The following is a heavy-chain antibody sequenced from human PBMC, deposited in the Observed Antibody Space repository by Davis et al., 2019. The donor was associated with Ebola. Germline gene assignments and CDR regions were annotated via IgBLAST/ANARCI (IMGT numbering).Heavy chain of an antibody. J-gene: IGHJ6*04. D-gene: IGHD3-3*01. V-gene: IGHV3-11*05. Sequence: GGSLRLSCAASGFTFSDYYMSWIRQAPGKGLEWVSYIDGTGTYTNYADSVKGRFTISRDNAKNSLYLQMNSLRAEDTAVYYCARDYDFWSGLTTTYYGMDVWGKGTTVTVSS. CDR2: IDGTGTYT. CDR1: GFTFSDYY. CDR3: ARDYDFWSGLTTTYYGMDV.